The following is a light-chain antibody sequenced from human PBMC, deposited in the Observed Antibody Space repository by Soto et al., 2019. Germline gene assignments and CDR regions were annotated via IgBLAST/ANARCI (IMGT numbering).Light chain of an antibody. CDR3: QQRSNWTPWT. CDR1: QSVSSY. V-gene: IGKV3-11*01. CDR2: DAS. Sequence: EIVFTQSPSTLPLSPGETATLPCSASQSVSSYLAWYQQKPGQAPRLLIYDASNRATGIPARFSGSGSGTDFTLTISSLEPEDFAVYYCQQRSNWTPWTFGQGTKV. J-gene: IGKJ1*01.